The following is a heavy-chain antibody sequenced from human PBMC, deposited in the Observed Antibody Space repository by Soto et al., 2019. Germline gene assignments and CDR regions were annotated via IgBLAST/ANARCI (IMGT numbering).Heavy chain of an antibody. Sequence: QVQLVESGGGVVQPGRSLRLSCAASGFTFSSYAMHWVRQAPGKGLEWVAVISYDGSNKYYADSVKGRFTISRDNSKNTLYLQMNSLRAEDTAVYYCARAAITMIVVTPDAFDIWGQGTMVIVSS. J-gene: IGHJ3*02. D-gene: IGHD3-22*01. CDR2: ISYDGSNK. CDR1: GFTFSSYA. CDR3: ARAAITMIVVTPDAFDI. V-gene: IGHV3-30-3*01.